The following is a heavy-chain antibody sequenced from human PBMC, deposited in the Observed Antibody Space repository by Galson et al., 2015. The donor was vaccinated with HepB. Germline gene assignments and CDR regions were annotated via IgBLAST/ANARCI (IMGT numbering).Heavy chain of an antibody. V-gene: IGHV3-33*01. CDR1: GFTFSSYG. Sequence: SLRLSCAASGFTFSSYGMHWVRQAPGKGLEWVAVIWYDGSNKYYVDSVKGRFTISRDNSKNMLYLQMNSLRAEDTAVYYCARGVQAFDIWGQGTMVTVSS. J-gene: IGHJ3*02. CDR2: IWYDGSNK. CDR3: ARGVQAFDI. D-gene: IGHD3-10*01.